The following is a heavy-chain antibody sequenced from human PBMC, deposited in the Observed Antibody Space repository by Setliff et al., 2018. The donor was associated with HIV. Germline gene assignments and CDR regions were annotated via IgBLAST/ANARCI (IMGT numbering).Heavy chain of an antibody. J-gene: IGHJ4*02. V-gene: IGHV4-34*01. CDR2: INESGRI. D-gene: IGHD3-3*01. CDR1: GGSFSGHY. CDR3: ARETDVSTSWFGGYYFDF. Sequence: SETLSLTCAVYGGSFSGHYWNWVRQPPGKGLEWIGEINESGRINYNPSLKSRLIISVDTSKKQFSLNLISMTAADTAVYFCARETDVSTSWFGGYYFDFWGQGTVVTAPQ.